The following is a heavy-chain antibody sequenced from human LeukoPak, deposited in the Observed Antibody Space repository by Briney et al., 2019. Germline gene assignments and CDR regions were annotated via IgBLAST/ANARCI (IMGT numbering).Heavy chain of an antibody. V-gene: IGHV4-39*07. CDR3: ARAVVPAAMAAGDY. CDR1: GGSMSSSSYY. J-gene: IGHJ4*02. D-gene: IGHD2-2*01. Sequence: SETLSLTCTVSGGSMSSSSYYWGWIRQTPGKGLEWIGSIYYKGSTYYNPSLKSRVTMSLDTSKNLFSLKLSSVTAADTAVYYCARAVVPAAMAAGDYWGQGTLVTVSS. CDR2: IYYKGST.